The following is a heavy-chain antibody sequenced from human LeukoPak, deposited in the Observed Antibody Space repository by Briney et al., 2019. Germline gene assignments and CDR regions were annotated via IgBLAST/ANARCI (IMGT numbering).Heavy chain of an antibody. CDR2: IGTAGDT. D-gene: IGHD2-2*02. CDR1: GFTFSSYD. J-gene: IGHJ4*02. V-gene: IGHV3-13*03. Sequence: GGSLRLSCAACGFTFSSYDMHWVRQATGKGLEWVSAIGTAGDTYYPGSVKGQFTISRENAKNSLYLQMNSLRAGDTAVYYCARGPVPAAIRGCFDYWGQGTLVTVSS. CDR3: ARGPVPAAIRGCFDY.